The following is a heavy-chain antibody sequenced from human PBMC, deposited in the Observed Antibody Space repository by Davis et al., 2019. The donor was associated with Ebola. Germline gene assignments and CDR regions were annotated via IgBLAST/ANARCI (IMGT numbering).Heavy chain of an antibody. Sequence: AASVKVSCKASGYTFTSYYMHWVRQAPGQGLEWMGIINPSGGSTNYAQKFQGWVTMTRDTSISTAYMELSRLRSEDTAVYYCARDGALVVYRMAGMDVWGQGTTVTVSS. V-gene: IGHV1-2*04. J-gene: IGHJ6*02. CDR1: GYTFTSYY. D-gene: IGHD2-8*02. CDR3: ARDGALVVYRMAGMDV. CDR2: INPSGGST.